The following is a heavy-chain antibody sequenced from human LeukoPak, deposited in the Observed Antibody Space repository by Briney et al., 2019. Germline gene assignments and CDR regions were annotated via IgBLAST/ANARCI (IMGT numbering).Heavy chain of an antibody. J-gene: IGHJ2*01. CDR1: RVTFSTFW. Sequence: GGSLRLSCAASRVTFSTFWMSWVRQAPGKGLEWVANIKQDGSEKYYVDSVKGRFTISRDNAKNSLYLQMNSLRAEDTAVYYCASHQWLPHWYFDLWGRGTLVTVSS. D-gene: IGHD6-19*01. CDR3: ASHQWLPHWYFDL. CDR2: IKQDGSEK. V-gene: IGHV3-7*01.